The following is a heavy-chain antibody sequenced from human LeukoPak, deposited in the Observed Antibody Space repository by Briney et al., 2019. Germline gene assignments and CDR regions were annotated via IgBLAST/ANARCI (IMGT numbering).Heavy chain of an antibody. CDR2: INPNSCDT. V-gene: IGHV1-2*02. D-gene: IGHD6-13*01. CDR1: GYIFTGYY. J-gene: IGHJ4*02. Sequence: ASVKVSCKASGYIFTGYYMHWVRQAPGQGREWMGWINPNSCDTKYAQKLQGRVTMSRDTSISPAYMELSRLRSDDTALYYCATTAALPGIENLFDYWGQGTPVTVSS. CDR3: ATTAALPGIENLFDY.